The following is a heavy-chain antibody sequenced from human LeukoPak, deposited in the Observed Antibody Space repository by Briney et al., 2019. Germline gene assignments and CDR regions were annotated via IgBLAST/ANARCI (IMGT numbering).Heavy chain of an antibody. CDR1: GFTFSGFW. Sequence: GGSLRLSCAVSGFTFSGFWMSWSRQAPGKGLEWVASISSDGSEGYYADVVKGRFTISRDNAKNSLYLQINSLRAEDTAVYYCARSSYSSSSSVWGQGTMVTVSS. J-gene: IGHJ3*01. D-gene: IGHD6-6*01. V-gene: IGHV3-7*03. CDR2: ISSDGSEG. CDR3: ARSSYSSSSSV.